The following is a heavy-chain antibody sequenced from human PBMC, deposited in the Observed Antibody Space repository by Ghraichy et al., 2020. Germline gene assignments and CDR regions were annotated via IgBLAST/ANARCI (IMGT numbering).Heavy chain of an antibody. CDR3: ARWGYCSGGSCYSHFDY. V-gene: IGHV4-59*08. J-gene: IGHJ4*02. CDR2: IYYSGST. CDR1: GGSISSYF. D-gene: IGHD2-15*01. Sequence: SETLSLTCTVSGGSISSYFWSWIRQPPGKGLEWIGYIYYSGSTNYNPALKSRVTISVDTSKNQFSLKLSSVTAADTAVYYCARWGYCSGGSCYSHFDYWGQGTXVTVSS.